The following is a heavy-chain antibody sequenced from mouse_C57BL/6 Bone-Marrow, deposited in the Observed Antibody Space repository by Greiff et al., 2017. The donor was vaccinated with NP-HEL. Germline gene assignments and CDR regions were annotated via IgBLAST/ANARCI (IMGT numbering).Heavy chain of an antibody. Sequence: QVQLKQSGAELARPGASVKLSCKASGYTFTSYGISWVKQSTGQGLEWIGEIYPRSGNTYYNEKFKGKATLTADKSSSTAYMELRSLTSEDSAVYFCARYYYGSSFYWYFDVWGTGTTVTVSS. D-gene: IGHD1-1*01. CDR2: IYPRSGNT. J-gene: IGHJ1*03. CDR3: ARYYYGSSFYWYFDV. CDR1: GYTFTSYG. V-gene: IGHV1-81*01.